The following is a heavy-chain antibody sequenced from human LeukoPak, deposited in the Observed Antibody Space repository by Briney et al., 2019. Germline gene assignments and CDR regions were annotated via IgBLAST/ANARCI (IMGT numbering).Heavy chain of an antibody. V-gene: IGHV1-3*01. CDR2: INADDGNT. D-gene: IGHD2-15*01. J-gene: IGHJ5*02. CDR3: AREIVVQPFANWFDP. CDR1: GYTFTTYA. Sequence: GASVKVSCKTSGYTFTTYAIHWVRQAPGQRLEWMGLINADDGNTRYSQRFQGRVTITRDTSANTAYMELSSLRFEDTAVYYCAREIVVQPFANWFDPWGQGTPVTVSS.